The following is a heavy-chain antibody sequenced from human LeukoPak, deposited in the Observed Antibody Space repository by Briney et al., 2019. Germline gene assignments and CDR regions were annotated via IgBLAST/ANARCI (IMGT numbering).Heavy chain of an antibody. CDR3: AKTPPVSPYYFDY. V-gene: IGHV1-2*02. CDR1: GYTFTGYY. Sequence: EASVKVSCKASGYTFTGYYMHWVRQAPGQGLEWMGWINPNSGGTNYAQKFQGRVTMTRDTSINTAYMELSRLRSDDTAVYYCAKTPPVSPYYFDYWGQGTWSPSPQ. CDR2: INPNSGGT. D-gene: IGHD3-16*01. J-gene: IGHJ4*02.